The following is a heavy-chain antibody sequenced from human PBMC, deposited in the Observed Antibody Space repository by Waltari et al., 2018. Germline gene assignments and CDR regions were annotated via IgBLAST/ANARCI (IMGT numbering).Heavy chain of an antibody. CDR2: ISKDGSIT. Sequence: EVQLVESGGGLVQPGGSLRLSCAASGFTFGNYWMYWVRQAPGKVLVCVSLISKDGSITSHAYSVKGRFTISRDNAQNTLYLQMNSLRAEDTAVYYCASQLGVPGYWGQGTLVTVSS. CDR1: GFTFGNYW. V-gene: IGHV3-74*01. D-gene: IGHD1-1*01. CDR3: ASQLGVPGY. J-gene: IGHJ4*02.